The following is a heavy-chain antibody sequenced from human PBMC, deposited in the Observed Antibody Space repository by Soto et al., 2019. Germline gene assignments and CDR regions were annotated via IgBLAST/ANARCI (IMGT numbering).Heavy chain of an antibody. CDR2: IWYDGSNK. CDR1: GFTFSSYS. D-gene: IGHD3-10*01. CDR3: ARDGSGDRHAFDI. J-gene: IGHJ3*02. Sequence: PGGSLRLSCAASGFTFSSYSMNWVRQAPGKGLEWVAFIWYDGSNKYYADSVKGRFTISRDNSKNTLYLLMNSLRAEGTAVYYCARDGSGDRHAFDIWGQGTMVTVSS. V-gene: IGHV3-33*08.